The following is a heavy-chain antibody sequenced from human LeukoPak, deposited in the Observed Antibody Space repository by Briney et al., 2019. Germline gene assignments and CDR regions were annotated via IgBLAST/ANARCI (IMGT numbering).Heavy chain of an antibody. CDR1: VYTFTSYY. V-gene: IGHV1-2*02. Sequence: GASVKVSCKASVYTFTSYYMYWVRQAPGQGLEWMGWINPNSGGTNYAQKFQGRVTMTRDTSISTAYMELSRLRSDDTALYYCARGVGIVAAGTPWGQGTLVTVSS. CDR3: ARGVGIVAAGTP. J-gene: IGHJ5*02. D-gene: IGHD6-13*01. CDR2: INPNSGGT.